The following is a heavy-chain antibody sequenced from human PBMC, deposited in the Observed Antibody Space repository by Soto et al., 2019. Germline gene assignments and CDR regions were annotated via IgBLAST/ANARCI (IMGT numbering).Heavy chain of an antibody. Sequence: EVQLVESGGGLVQPGGSLRLSCAASGFTFSSYWMHWVRQAPGKGLVWVSRINTDGSSTSYADSVKGRFTICRDNAKNMVYLEMNSLRAEDTAVYYCARFRVDGDYVPWGQGTLVTVSS. V-gene: IGHV3-74*01. CDR2: INTDGSST. J-gene: IGHJ5*02. D-gene: IGHD4-17*01. CDR1: GFTFSSYW. CDR3: ARFRVDGDYVP.